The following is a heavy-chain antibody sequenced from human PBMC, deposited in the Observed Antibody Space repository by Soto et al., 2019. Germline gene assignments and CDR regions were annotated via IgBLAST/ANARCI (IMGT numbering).Heavy chain of an antibody. CDR2: IYYSGST. V-gene: IGHV4-30-4*01. D-gene: IGHD5-18*01. Sequence: ASETLSLTCTVSGGSISSGDYYWSWIRQPPGKGLEWIGYIYYSGSTYYNPSLKSRVTISVDTSKNQFSLKLSSVTAADTAVYYCARRDVDTAMANDYWGQGTLVTVS. CDR3: ARRDVDTAMANDY. J-gene: IGHJ4*02. CDR1: GGSISSGDYY.